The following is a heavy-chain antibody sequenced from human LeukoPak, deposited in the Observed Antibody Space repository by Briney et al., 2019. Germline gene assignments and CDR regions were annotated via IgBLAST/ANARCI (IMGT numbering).Heavy chain of an antibody. Sequence: PGGSLRLSRAASGFTFSNYAMSWVRQAPGKGLECVSAISDSGDKTDYADSVRGRFTIYRDNSKDTLYLQMNSLGAADTAVYYCAKDGGGYCNNSSGWGQGTLVTVSS. CDR3: AKDGGGYCNNSSG. CDR2: ISDSGDKT. V-gene: IGHV3-23*01. J-gene: IGHJ4*02. D-gene: IGHD2-2*01. CDR1: GFTFSNYA.